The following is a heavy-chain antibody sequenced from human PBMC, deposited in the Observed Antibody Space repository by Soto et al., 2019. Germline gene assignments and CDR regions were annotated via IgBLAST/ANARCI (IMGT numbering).Heavy chain of an antibody. CDR3: ARVPLSVQSTFDI. J-gene: IGHJ3*02. CDR2: TYYRSKWYN. V-gene: IGHV6-1*01. CDR1: GDSVSSNSAA. D-gene: IGHD1-26*01. Sequence: SQTLSLTFAISGDSVSSNSAAWNWIRQSPSRGLEWLGRTYYRSKWYNEYAVSVKSRITINADTSRNQFSLQLNSVTPEDTAVYYCARVPLSVQSTFDIWGQGTMVTVSS.